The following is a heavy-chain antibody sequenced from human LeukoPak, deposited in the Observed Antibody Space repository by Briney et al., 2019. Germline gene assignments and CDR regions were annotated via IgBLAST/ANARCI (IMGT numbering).Heavy chain of an antibody. V-gene: IGHV3-9*01. CDR1: GFTFDDYA. J-gene: IGHJ6*02. CDR2: ISWNSGGI. D-gene: IGHD5-24*01. Sequence: GGSLRLSCAASGFTFDDYATHWVRQAPGKGLEWVSGISWNSGGIGYADSVKGRFTISRDNAKNSLYLQMNSLRAEDTALYYCAKDTHRDYYYGMDVWGQGTTVTVSS. CDR3: AKDTHRDYYYGMDV.